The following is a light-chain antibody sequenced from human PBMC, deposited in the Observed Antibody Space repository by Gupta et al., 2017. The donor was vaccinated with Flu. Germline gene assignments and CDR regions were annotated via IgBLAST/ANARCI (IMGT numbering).Light chain of an antibody. V-gene: IGLV2-23*02. CDR3: CSHADSATSEVV. CDR1: SSDIGSYNL. Sequence: QSALTQPASVSGSPGQSITISCTGTSSDIGSYNLVSWYQQRPGEAPPLGSYEVNKRPSGVSYRFSCSKSGNTASLTVSGLQPEDEADYHCCSHADSATSEVVFGGGTKLTVL. J-gene: IGLJ2*01. CDR2: EVN.